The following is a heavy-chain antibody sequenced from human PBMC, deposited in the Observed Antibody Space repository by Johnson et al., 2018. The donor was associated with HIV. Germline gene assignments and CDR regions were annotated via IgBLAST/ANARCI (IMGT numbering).Heavy chain of an antibody. CDR2: IYSGGST. D-gene: IGHD1-26*01. V-gene: IGHV3-NL1*01. Sequence: QVQLVESGGGLVQPGGSLRLSCAASGFTFSSYAMHWVRQAPGKGLEWVSIIYSGGSTYYADSVKGRFTISRDNSKNTLYLQMNSLRAEDTAVYYCAVGGSYYTFDMWGQGTMVTVSS. CDR1: GFTFSSYA. J-gene: IGHJ3*02. CDR3: AVGGSYYTFDM.